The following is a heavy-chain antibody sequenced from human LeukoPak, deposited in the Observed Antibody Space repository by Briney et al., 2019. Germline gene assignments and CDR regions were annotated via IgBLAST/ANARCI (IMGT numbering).Heavy chain of an antibody. D-gene: IGHD2-2*01. V-gene: IGHV4-38-2*02. J-gene: IGHJ4*02. CDR2: IYHSGST. Sequence: SETLSLTCTVSGYSISSGYYWGWIRQPPGKGLEWIGSIYHSGSTYYNPSLKSRVTISVDTSKNQFSLKLSSVTAADTAVYYCARGVVPAAMAMDYWGQGTLVTVSS. CDR1: GYSISSGYY. CDR3: ARGVVPAAMAMDY.